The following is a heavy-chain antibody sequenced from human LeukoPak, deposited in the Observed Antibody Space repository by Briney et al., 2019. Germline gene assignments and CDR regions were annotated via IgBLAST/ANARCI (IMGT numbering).Heavy chain of an antibody. CDR2: IYYSGST. CDR1: GGSISSYY. D-gene: IGHD3-10*01. CDR3: ARDGVVRGAAGDY. J-gene: IGHJ4*02. Sequence: SVTLSLTCTVSGGSISSYYWSWIRQPPGKGLEWIGYIYYSGSTNYNPSPKSRVTISVDTSKNQFSLKLSSVTAADTAVYYCARDGVVRGAAGDYWGQGTLVTVSS. V-gene: IGHV4-59*01.